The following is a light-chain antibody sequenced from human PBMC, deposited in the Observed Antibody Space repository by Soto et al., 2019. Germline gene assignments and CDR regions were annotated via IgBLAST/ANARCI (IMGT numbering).Light chain of an antibody. J-gene: IGKJ1*01. CDR2: DDS. CDR3: QQYNSPWT. V-gene: IGKV1-5*01. Sequence: DIQMTHSPSTLSASVGDRVTITCRASQSISNWLAWDQQKPGKAPNLLVYDDSTLESGVPSRFSGSASGTECTLVINSRQADDCATYYRQQYNSPWTFGQGTKVEIK. CDR1: QSISNW.